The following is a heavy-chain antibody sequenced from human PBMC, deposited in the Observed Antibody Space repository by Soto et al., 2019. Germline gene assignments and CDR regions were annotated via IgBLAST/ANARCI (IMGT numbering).Heavy chain of an antibody. J-gene: IGHJ4*02. CDR2: IGLGGET. CDR1: GFTFSIYD. Sequence: GGSLRLSCVASGFTFSIYDMHWVRQGTGKGLEWVSAIGLGGETYYSASVKGRFTISRDNAKNSLYLQMNSLRAEGTAVYYCARSPRNWGQGTLVTVSS. CDR3: ARSPRN. V-gene: IGHV3-13*01.